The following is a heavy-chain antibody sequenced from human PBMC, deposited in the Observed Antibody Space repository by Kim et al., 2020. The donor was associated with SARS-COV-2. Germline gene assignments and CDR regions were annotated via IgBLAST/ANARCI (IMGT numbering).Heavy chain of an antibody. CDR1: GFTFSSYG. CDR3: AKDSVTYYYDSSGEHYGMDV. V-gene: IGHV3-30*18. Sequence: GGSLRLSCAASGFTFSSYGMHWVRQAPGKGLEWVAVISYDGSNKYYADSVKGRFTISRDNSKNTLYLQMNSLRAEDTAVYYCAKDSVTYYYDSSGEHYGMDVWGQGTTVTVSS. CDR2: ISYDGSNK. J-gene: IGHJ6*02. D-gene: IGHD3-22*01.